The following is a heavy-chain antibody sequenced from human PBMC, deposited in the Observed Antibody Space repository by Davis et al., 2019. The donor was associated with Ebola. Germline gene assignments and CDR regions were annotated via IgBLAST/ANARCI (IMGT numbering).Heavy chain of an antibody. CDR2: INSDGSST. CDR1: GFTFSSYW. CDR3: GKSGGSYYYYGMDV. J-gene: IGHJ6*02. D-gene: IGHD3-16*01. Sequence: PGGSLRLSCAASGFTFSSYWMHWVRQAPGKGLVWVSRINSDGSSTSYADSVKGRFTISRDNAKNTLYLQMNSLRAEDTAVYYCGKSGGSYYYYGMDVWGQGTTVTVSS. V-gene: IGHV3-74*01.